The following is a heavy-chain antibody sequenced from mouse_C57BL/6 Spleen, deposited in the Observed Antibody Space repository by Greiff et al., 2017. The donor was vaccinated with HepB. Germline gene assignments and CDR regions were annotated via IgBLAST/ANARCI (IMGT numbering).Heavy chain of an antibody. D-gene: IGHD2-2*01. CDR3: ARGAGLSYAMDY. J-gene: IGHJ4*01. CDR2: IHPNSGST. V-gene: IGHV1-64*01. CDR1: GYTFTSYW. Sequence: QVQLQQPGAELVKPGASVKLSCKASGYTFTSYWMHWVKQRPGQGLEWIGMIHPNSGSTNYNEKFKSKATLTVDKSSSTAYMQLSSLTSEDSAVDYCARGAGLSYAMDYWGQGTSVTVSS.